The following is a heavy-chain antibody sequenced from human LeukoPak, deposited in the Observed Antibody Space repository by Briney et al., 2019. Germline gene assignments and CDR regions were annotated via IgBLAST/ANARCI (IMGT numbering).Heavy chain of an antibody. CDR1: GFTFSSYA. V-gene: IGHV3-7*01. Sequence: GGSLRLSCAASGFTFSSYAMSWVRQAPGKGLEWVANIKQDGSEKYYVDSVKGRFTISRDNAKNSLYLQMNSLRAEDTAVYYCARAQPYYYYMDVWGKGTTVTVSS. CDR3: ARAQPYYYYMDV. J-gene: IGHJ6*03. CDR2: IKQDGSEK.